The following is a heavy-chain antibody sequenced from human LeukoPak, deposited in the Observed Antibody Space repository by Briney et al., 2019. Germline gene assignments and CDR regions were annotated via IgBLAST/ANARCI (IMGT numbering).Heavy chain of an antibody. Sequence: SETLSLTCTVSGGSISSYYWSWIRQPPGKGLEWIGYIYYSGSTNYNPSLKSRVTISVDTSKNQLSLKLSSVTAADTAVYYCARVRRDGYNLQEKYYFDYWGQGTLVTVSS. CDR3: ARVRRDGYNLQEKYYFDY. CDR2: IYYSGST. D-gene: IGHD5-24*01. CDR1: GGSISSYY. V-gene: IGHV4-59*01. J-gene: IGHJ4*02.